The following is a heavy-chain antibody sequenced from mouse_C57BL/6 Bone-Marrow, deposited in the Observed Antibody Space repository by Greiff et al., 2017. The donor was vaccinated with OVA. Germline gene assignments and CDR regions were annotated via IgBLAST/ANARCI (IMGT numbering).Heavy chain of an antibody. J-gene: IGHJ2*01. V-gene: IGHV5-4*01. CDR1: GFTFSSYA. CDR2: ISDGGSYT. D-gene: IGHD2-3*01. Sequence: EVHLVESGGGLVKPGGSLKLSCAASGFTFSSYAMSWVRQTPEKRLEWVATISDGGSYTYYPDNVKGRFTISRDNAKNNLYLQMSHLKSEDTAMYDGARGYDGYLYFDYWGQGTTPTVSS. CDR3: ARGYDGYLYFDY.